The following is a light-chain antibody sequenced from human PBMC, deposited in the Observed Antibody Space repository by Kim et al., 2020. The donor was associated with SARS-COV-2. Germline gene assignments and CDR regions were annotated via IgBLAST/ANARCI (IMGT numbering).Light chain of an antibody. Sequence: GSGGDRVTITCRASQGISTWLAWYQQKPDKPPKSLIYAASSLQSGVPSRFSGSGSGTDFTLTINSLQPEDFAIYYCQQYNHYPLTFGGGTKVDIK. CDR1: QGISTW. J-gene: IGKJ4*01. V-gene: IGKV1D-16*01. CDR3: QQYNHYPLT. CDR2: AAS.